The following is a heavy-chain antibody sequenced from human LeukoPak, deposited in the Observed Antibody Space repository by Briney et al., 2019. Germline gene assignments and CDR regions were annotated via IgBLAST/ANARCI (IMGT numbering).Heavy chain of an antibody. CDR2: ISYDGSNK. Sequence: PGGSLRLSCVASGFTFSSYSMNWVRQAPGKGLEWVAVISYDGSNKYYADSVKGRFTISRDNSKNTLYLQMSSLRAEDTAVYYCAKEGVTAIYYYYGMDVWGQGTTVTVSS. J-gene: IGHJ6*02. CDR1: GFTFSSYS. CDR3: AKEGVTAIYYYYGMDV. V-gene: IGHV3-30*18. D-gene: IGHD2-21*02.